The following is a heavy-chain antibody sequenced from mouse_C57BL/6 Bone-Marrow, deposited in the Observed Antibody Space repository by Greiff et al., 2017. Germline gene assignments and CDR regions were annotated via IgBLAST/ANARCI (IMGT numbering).Heavy chain of an antibody. CDR2: ISDGGSYT. CDR3: ARVGLLMDY. V-gene: IGHV5-4*01. D-gene: IGHD6-1*01. CDR1: GFTFSSYA. Sequence: EVQLQESGGGLVKPGGSLKLSCAASGFTFSSYAMSWVRQTPEKRLEWVATISDGGSYTYYPDNVKGRFTISRDNAKNNLYLQMSHLKSEDTAMYYCARVGLLMDYWGQGTSVTVSS. J-gene: IGHJ4*01.